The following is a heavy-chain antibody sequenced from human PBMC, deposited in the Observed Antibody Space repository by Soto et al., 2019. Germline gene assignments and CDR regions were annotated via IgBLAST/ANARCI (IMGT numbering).Heavy chain of an antibody. CDR3: AAPEGVPAVSYYYGMDA. CDR1: GGTFSSYA. Sequence: SVKVSCKASGGTFSSYAISWVRQAPGQGLEWMGGIIPIFGTANYAQKFQGRVTITADESTSTAYMGLSSLRSEGTAVYYFAAPEGVPAVSYYYGMDAWGQGTTVTVSS. CDR2: IIPIFGTA. D-gene: IGHD2-2*01. V-gene: IGHV1-69*13. J-gene: IGHJ6*02.